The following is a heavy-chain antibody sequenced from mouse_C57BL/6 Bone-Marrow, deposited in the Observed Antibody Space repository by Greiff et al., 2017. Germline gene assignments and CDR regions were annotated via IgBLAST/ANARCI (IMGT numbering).Heavy chain of an antibody. J-gene: IGHJ4*01. D-gene: IGHD1-1*01. CDR3: ARFYGSSYLYAMDY. CDR1: GYSITSGYY. Sequence: EVQLVESGPGLVKPSQSLSLTCSVTGYSITSGYYWNWTRQFPGNKLEWMGYISYDGSNNYNPSLKNPISITRDTSKNQFFLKLNSVTTEDTATYYCARFYGSSYLYAMDYWGQGTSVTVSS. CDR2: ISYDGSN. V-gene: IGHV3-6*01.